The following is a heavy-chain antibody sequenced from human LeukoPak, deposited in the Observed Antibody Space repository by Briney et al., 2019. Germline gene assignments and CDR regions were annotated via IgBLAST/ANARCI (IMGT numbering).Heavy chain of an antibody. Sequence: PGASLSLSCAASAFSFSNYAVSWVRPAPGKGLEWVAAISSSGGTTYYADSVKGRFTISKDNSKNTLYLQMNSLGVDDTAIYYCARGSHGEHDYWGQGTLVTVSS. D-gene: IGHD4-17*01. CDR3: ARGSHGEHDY. CDR2: ISSSGGTT. J-gene: IGHJ4*02. V-gene: IGHV3-23*01. CDR1: AFSFSNYA.